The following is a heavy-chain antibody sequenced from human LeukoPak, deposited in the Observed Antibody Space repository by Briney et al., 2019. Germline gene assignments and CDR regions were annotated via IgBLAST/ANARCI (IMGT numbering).Heavy chain of an antibody. CDR2: IRYDGTNK. D-gene: IGHD1-14*01. J-gene: IGHJ6*03. CDR3: AKGTGYYYYYMDV. V-gene: IGHV3-30*02. Sequence: GGSLRLSCAASGFTFNSYGMHWVRQAPGKGLEWVAFIRYDGTNKYYADSVKGRFTISRDNSKNTLYLQMNSLRAEDTAVYYCAKGTGYYYYYMDVWGKGTTVTVSS. CDR1: GFTFNSYG.